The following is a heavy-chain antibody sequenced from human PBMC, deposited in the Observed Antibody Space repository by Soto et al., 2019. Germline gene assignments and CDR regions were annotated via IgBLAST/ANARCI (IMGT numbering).Heavy chain of an antibody. CDR2: FIPIFGTA. J-gene: IGHJ6*02. V-gene: IGHV1-69*12. Sequence: QVQLVQSGAEVKKPGSSVKVSCKASGGTFSSYAISWVRQAPGQGLEWMGGFIPIFGTANYAQKFQGRVTITADESTSTAYMELSSLRSEDTAVYYCATTGVVTANYYYGMDVWGQGTTVTVSS. D-gene: IGHD3-3*01. CDR3: ATTGVVTANYYYGMDV. CDR1: GGTFSSYA.